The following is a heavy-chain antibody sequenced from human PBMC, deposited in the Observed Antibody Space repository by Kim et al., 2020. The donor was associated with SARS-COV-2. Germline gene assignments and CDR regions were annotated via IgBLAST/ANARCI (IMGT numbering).Heavy chain of an antibody. CDR3: SRAVRLTGDAFDI. V-gene: IGHV3-49*04. D-gene: IGHD3-16*01. Sequence: GGSLRLSCTASGFTFGDYPMSWVRQAPGKGLEWVGYIRTRAYGATKEYAASVKGRLSISRDDSASIVYLQLNSLKTEDTAVYYCSRAVRLTGDAFDIWGQGTVVTVSS. CDR1: GFTFGDYP. J-gene: IGHJ3*02. CDR2: IRTRAYGATK.